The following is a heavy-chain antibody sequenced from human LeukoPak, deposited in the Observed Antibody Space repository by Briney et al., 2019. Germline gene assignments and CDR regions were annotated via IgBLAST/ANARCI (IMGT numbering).Heavy chain of an antibody. D-gene: IGHD4-23*01. J-gene: IGHJ4*02. CDR1: GYTLTELS. V-gene: IGHV1-24*01. CDR2: FDPEDGET. Sequence: GASVKVSRKVSGYTLTELSIHWVRQAPGKGLEWMGGFDPEDGETIYAQKFQGRVTMTEDTSTDTAYMELSSLRSEDTAVYYCATIQSYGGLTFDYWGQGTLVTVSS. CDR3: ATIQSYGGLTFDY.